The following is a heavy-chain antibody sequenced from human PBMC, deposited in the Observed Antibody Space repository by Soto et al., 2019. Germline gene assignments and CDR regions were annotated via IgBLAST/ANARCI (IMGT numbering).Heavy chain of an antibody. D-gene: IGHD4-17*01. CDR2: IFHSGSS. CDR3: APFNYGDHAFDN. CDR1: SGSVGDNKW. V-gene: IGHV4-4*02. J-gene: IGHJ4*02. Sequence: QVHLQEAGPGLVNPSGTLSLTCAVSSGSVGDNKWWTWVRQSPGKGMEWMGEIFHSGSSNYNPSLGSRISMSIDTSMNQVSLKLTSVTAADTAIYYCAPFNYGDHAFDNWGQGTLVTV.